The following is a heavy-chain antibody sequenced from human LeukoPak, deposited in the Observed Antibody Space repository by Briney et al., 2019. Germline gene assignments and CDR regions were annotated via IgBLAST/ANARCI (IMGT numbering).Heavy chain of an antibody. CDR3: ARDVRGAVAGTGQFDY. CDR1: GFTFSSYS. Sequence: GGSLRLSCAASGFTFSSYSMNWVRQAPGEGLEWVSSISSSSSYIYYADSVKGRFTISRDNAKNSLYLQMNSLRAEDTAVYYCARDVRGAVAGTGQFDYWGQGTLVTVSS. V-gene: IGHV3-21*01. J-gene: IGHJ4*02. D-gene: IGHD6-19*01. CDR2: ISSSSSYI.